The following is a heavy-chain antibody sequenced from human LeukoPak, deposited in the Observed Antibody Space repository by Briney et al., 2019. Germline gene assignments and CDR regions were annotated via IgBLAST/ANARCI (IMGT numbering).Heavy chain of an antibody. CDR1: EFTCSNYA. D-gene: IGHD3-22*01. CDR2: ISGSGGST. J-gene: IGHJ4*02. Sequence: PGWSLRLSCASSEFTCSNYAMSWFRQAPGKSLDWVSGISGSGGSTYYADSVKGRFTISRAISKTAVYLQMHSLRAEDTAVYYCANAPSFMPYDSSGYFDYWGQGTLVTVSS. V-gene: IGHV3-23*01. CDR3: ANAPSFMPYDSSGYFDY.